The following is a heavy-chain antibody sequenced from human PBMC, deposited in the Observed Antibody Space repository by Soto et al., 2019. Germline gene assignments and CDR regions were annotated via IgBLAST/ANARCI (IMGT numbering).Heavy chain of an antibody. CDR3: APLLGGCSSTGCSPLRFDF. CDR1: GFSLTTSGVG. CDR2: IYWDDDK. D-gene: IGHD2-2*01. J-gene: IGHJ4*02. Sequence: SGPTLVKPTQTLTLTCSFSGFSLTTSGVGVGWIRQPPGKALEWLALIYWDDDKHYSPSLKSSLTITKDTSTNQVAFTMTNMDPVDTATYYCAPLLGGCSSTGCSPLRFDFWGQGALVTVSS. V-gene: IGHV2-5*02.